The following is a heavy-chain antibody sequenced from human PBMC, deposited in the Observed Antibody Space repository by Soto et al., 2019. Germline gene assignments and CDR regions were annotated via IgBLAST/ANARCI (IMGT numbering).Heavy chain of an antibody. J-gene: IGHJ4*02. Sequence: QLQLQESGPGLVKPSETLSLTCTVSGGSISSSSYYWGWIRQPPGKGLEWIGCIYYSGSTYYNPSLKSRVTISVDTSKNQFSLKLSSVTAADTAVYYCARNVYYGSVDYWGQGTLVTVSS. CDR1: GGSISSSSYY. CDR3: ARNVYYGSVDY. V-gene: IGHV4-39*01. D-gene: IGHD3-10*01. CDR2: IYYSGST.